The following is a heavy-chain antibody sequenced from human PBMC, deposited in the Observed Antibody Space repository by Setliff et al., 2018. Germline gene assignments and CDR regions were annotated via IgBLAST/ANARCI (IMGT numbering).Heavy chain of an antibody. CDR2: INHSGSS. Sequence: SETLSLTCAVYGGSFSGYYWAWIRQPPGKGLEWIGEINHSGSSNNNPSLKGRVSISVDTSKKQFYLKLSSVTAADAAMYYCARGLNSVSWTFTYWGQGTLVTVSS. CDR3: ARGLNSVSWTFTY. CDR1: GGSFSGYY. D-gene: IGHD2-15*01. V-gene: IGHV4-34*01. J-gene: IGHJ4*02.